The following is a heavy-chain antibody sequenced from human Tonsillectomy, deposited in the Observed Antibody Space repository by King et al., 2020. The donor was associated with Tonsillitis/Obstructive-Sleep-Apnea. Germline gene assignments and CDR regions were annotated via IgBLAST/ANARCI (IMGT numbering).Heavy chain of an antibody. CDR2: IDATGNHV. J-gene: IGHJ4*02. CDR3: ARDLSIAYFDY. V-gene: IGHV3-21*01. CDR1: AFAFAYYT. Sequence: VQLVESGGGLVKPGGSLMLSCEASAFAFAYYTFDWVRQAPGKGLEWVSSIDATGNHVYYADSVKGRFTISSDNAKKSLYLEMTSLRADDTAVYYCARDLSIAYFDYWGQGTLVTVSS.